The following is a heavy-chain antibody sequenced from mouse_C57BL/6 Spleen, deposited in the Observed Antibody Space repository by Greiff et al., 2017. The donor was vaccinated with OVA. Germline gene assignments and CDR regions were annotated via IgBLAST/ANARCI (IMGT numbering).Heavy chain of an antibody. CDR2: IYPGSGNT. D-gene: IGHD1-1*01. J-gene: IGHJ3*01. CDR1: GYSFTSYY. V-gene: IGHV1-66*01. CDR3: ARSGYYGSSPGWFAY. Sequence: QVQLQQSGPELVKPGASVKISCKASGYSFTSYYIHWVKQRPGQGLEWIGWIYPGSGNTKYNEKFKGKATLTADTSSSTAYMQLSSLTSEDSAVYYCARSGYYGSSPGWFAYWGQGTLVTVSA.